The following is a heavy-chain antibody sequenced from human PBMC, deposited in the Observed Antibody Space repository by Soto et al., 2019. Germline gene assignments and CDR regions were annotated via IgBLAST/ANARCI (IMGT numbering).Heavy chain of an antibody. CDR2: IDWDDDK. V-gene: IGHV2-70*17. D-gene: IGHD2-21*01. CDR3: ARDSVALYYYYYGMDV. Sequence: SGPTLVNHTQTLTLTCTFSGFSLSTSGMCVSWIRQPPGKALEWLARIDWDDDKFYSTSLKTRLTISKDASKNQVVLTMTNMDPVDTATYYCARDSVALYYYYYGMDVWGQGTTVTVSS. J-gene: IGHJ6*02. CDR1: GFSLSTSGMC.